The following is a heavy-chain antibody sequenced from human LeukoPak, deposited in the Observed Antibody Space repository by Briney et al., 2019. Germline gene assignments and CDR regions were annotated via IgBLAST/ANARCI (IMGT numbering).Heavy chain of an antibody. CDR3: ERQWPTPGGWFDP. CDR1: GGSFSDYH. Sequence: SETLSLTCAVYGGSFSDYHWSWIRQPPGKGLEWIGEINHSGSTNYNPSLKSRVTISVDTSKNQFSLKLSSVTAADTAVYYCERQWPTPGGWFDPWGQGTLVTVSS. CDR2: INHSGST. V-gene: IGHV4-34*01. J-gene: IGHJ5*02. D-gene: IGHD6-19*01.